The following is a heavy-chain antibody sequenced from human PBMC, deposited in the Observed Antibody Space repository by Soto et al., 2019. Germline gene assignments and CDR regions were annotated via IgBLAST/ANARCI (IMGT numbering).Heavy chain of an antibody. Sequence: QVQLVESGGGVVQPGRSLRLSCAASGFTFSSYAMHWVRQAPGKGLEWVAVISYDGSNKYYADSVKGRFTISRDNSKNTLYLQMNSLRAEDTAVYYCGRDLYRGSSYGMDVWGQGTTVTVSS. D-gene: IGHD6-13*01. V-gene: IGHV3-30-3*01. CDR1: GFTFSSYA. J-gene: IGHJ6*02. CDR2: ISYDGSNK. CDR3: GRDLYRGSSYGMDV.